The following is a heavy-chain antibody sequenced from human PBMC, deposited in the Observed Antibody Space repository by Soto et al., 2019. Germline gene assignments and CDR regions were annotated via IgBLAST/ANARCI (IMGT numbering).Heavy chain of an antibody. CDR3: ARGGAYNGGWFS. D-gene: IGHD6-19*01. CDR2: LNSDGSIT. Sequence: VQLVESGGGLVQPGGSLRLSCAASGFTFSGYWMHWVRQSPGKGLVWVSRLNSDGSITSYADSMKGRFTISRDNAKNTLYLQMTSLRAEDTAVYFCARGGAYNGGWFSWGPGTLVTVSS. CDR1: GFTFSGYW. J-gene: IGHJ4*02. V-gene: IGHV3-74*01.